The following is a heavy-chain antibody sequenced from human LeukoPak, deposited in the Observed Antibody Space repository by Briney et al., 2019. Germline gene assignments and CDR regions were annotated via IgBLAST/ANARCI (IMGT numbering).Heavy chain of an antibody. CDR3: ARRYSGGWYADFAFDI. CDR1: GYTFTSYD. V-gene: IGHV1-8*01. D-gene: IGHD6-19*01. CDR2: MNPNSGNT. Sequence: GASVKVSCKASGYTFTSYDINWVRQATGQGLEWMGWMNPNSGNTGYAQKFQGRVTMTRNTSISTAYMELSSLRSEDTAVYYCARRYSGGWYADFAFDIWGQGTMVTVSS. J-gene: IGHJ3*02.